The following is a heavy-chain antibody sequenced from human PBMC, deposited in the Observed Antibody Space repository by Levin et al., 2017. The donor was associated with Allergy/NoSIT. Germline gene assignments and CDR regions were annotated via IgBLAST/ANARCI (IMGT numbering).Heavy chain of an antibody. J-gene: IGHJ4*02. Sequence: GGSLRLSCAASGFTFSSYAMSWVRQAPGKGLEWVSAISGSGGSTYYADSVKGRFTISRDNSKNTLYLQMNSLRAEDTAVYYCAKAFHYYDSSGDYYFVYWGQGTLVTVSS. V-gene: IGHV3-23*01. CDR3: AKAFHYYDSSGDYYFVY. D-gene: IGHD3-22*01. CDR2: ISGSGGST. CDR1: GFTFSSYA.